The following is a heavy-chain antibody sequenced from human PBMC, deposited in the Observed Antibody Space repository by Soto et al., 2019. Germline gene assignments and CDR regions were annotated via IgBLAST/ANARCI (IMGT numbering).Heavy chain of an antibody. D-gene: IGHD1-7*01. CDR3: AGAGSPDSGTTAY. J-gene: IGHJ4*02. CDR2: INHSGST. Sequence: PSETLSLTCAFYGWSFSGYYWSWIRQPPGKGLEWIGEINHSGSTNYNPSLKSRVTISVDTSKNQFSLKLSSVTAADTAVYYCAGAGSPDSGTTAYWGQGTLVTVSS. CDR1: GWSFSGYY. V-gene: IGHV4-34*01.